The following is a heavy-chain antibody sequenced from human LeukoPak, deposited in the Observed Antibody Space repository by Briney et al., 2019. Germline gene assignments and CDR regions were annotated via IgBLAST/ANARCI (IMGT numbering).Heavy chain of an antibody. D-gene: IGHD3-10*01. CDR3: ARHDASGIDAFDI. V-gene: IGHV4-39*01. CDR1: GGSISSSSYY. J-gene: IGHJ3*02. Sequence: KPSETLSLTCTVSGGSISSSSYYWGWIRQPPGKGLEWIGSIYYSGSTYYNPSLKSRVTISVDTSKNQFSLKLSSVTAADTAVYYCARHDASGIDAFDIWGQGTMVTVSS. CDR2: IYYSGST.